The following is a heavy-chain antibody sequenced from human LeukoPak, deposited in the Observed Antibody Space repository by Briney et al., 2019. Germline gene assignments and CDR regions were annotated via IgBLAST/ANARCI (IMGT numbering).Heavy chain of an antibody. CDR1: GFTFSGSA. J-gene: IGHJ4*02. V-gene: IGHV3-73*01. CDR2: IKSKTNSYAT. CDR3: TRGSTTVTTDFDY. D-gene: IGHD4-17*01. Sequence: GGSLRLSCAASGFTFSGSAMHWVRQASGKGLEWVGRIKSKTNSYATAYAASVKVRFTISRDDSKNTAYLQMNSLKTEDTAVYYCTRGSTTVTTDFDYWGQGTLVTVSS.